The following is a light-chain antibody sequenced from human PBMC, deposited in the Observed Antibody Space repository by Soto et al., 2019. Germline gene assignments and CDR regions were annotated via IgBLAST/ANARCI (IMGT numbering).Light chain of an antibody. CDR2: DVS. CDR1: GSDVGGYKY. V-gene: IGLV2-14*01. Sequence: QSVLTQPASVSGSPGQSITISCTGTGSDVGGYKYVSWYQQLPGKAPKLMNYDVSYRPSGVSDRFSGSKSGNTASLIISGLQAEDEADYYCSSYASSSPFVFGTGTKVTV. CDR3: SSYASSSPFV. J-gene: IGLJ1*01.